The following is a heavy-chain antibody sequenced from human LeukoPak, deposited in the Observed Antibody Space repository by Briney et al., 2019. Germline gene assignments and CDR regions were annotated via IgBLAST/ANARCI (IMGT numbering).Heavy chain of an antibody. Sequence: SVKVSSTPSGGTFSSYAISWVRQAPGQGLEWMGGIIPIFGTANYAQTFQGRVTITADKATSTAYMELSRLRSEDTAVYYCARVLGAGSYYWFDPWGQGTLVTVSS. J-gene: IGHJ5*02. D-gene: IGHD3-10*01. V-gene: IGHV1-69*06. CDR1: GGTFSSYA. CDR2: IIPIFGTA. CDR3: ARVLGAGSYYWFDP.